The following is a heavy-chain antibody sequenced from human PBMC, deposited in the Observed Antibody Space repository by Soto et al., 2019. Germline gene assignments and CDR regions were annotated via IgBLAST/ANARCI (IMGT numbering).Heavy chain of an antibody. V-gene: IGHV4-61*08. CDR1: GGSVSNGDYY. D-gene: IGHD1-26*01. Sequence: SETLSLTCTVSGGSVSNGDYYWSWIRQPPGKGLEWIGYIFYSGSTNYNPSLKSRVTISVDTSKNQFSLKLSSVTAADTAVYYCARTPGRVGATRFDYWGQGTLVTVSS. CDR2: IFYSGST. CDR3: ARTPGRVGATRFDY. J-gene: IGHJ4*02.